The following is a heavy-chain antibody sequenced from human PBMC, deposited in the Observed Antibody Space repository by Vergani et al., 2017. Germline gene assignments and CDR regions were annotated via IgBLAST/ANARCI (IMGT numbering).Heavy chain of an antibody. V-gene: IGHV1-69*06. CDR1: GGTFSSYA. J-gene: IGHJ4*02. D-gene: IGHD1-26*01. CDR2: IIPIFGTA. Sequence: QVQLVQSGAEVKKPGSSVKVSCKASGGTFSSYAISWVRQAPGQGLEWMGGIIPIFGTANYAQKFQGRVTITADKSTSTAYMELSSLRAEDTAVYYCAKDGNDARENIVGATYAFDYWGQGTLVTVSS. CDR3: AKDGNDARENIVGATYAFDY.